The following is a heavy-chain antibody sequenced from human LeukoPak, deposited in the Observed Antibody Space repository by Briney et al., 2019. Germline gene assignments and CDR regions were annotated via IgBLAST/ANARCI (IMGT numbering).Heavy chain of an antibody. CDR1: GFTFSSYG. CDR3: ARAENDDYGDYGPDAFDI. V-gene: IGHV3-33*01. Sequence: GGSLRLSCAAFGFTFSSYGMHWVRQAPGKGLEWVAVIWYDGSNKYYADSVKGRFTISRDNSKNTLYLQMNSLRAEDTAVYYCARAENDDYGDYGPDAFDIWGQGTMVTVSS. CDR2: IWYDGSNK. J-gene: IGHJ3*02. D-gene: IGHD4-17*01.